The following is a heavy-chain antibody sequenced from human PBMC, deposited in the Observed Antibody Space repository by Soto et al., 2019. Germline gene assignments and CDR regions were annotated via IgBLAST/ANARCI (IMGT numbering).Heavy chain of an antibody. CDR1: GFTFSSYS. CDR2: ISSSSSYI. V-gene: IGHV3-21*01. J-gene: IGHJ4*02. D-gene: IGHD6-6*01. CDR3: ASSYSSSHSCFDY. Sequence: GGSLRLSCAASGFTFSSYSMNWVRQAPGKGLEWVSSISSSSSYIYYADSVKGRFTISRDNAKNSLYLQMNSLRAEDTAVYYCASSYSSSHSCFDYWGQGTLVTVSS.